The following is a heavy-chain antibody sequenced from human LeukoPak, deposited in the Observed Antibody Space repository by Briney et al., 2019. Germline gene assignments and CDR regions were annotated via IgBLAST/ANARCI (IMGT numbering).Heavy chain of an antibody. V-gene: IGHV1-2*06. J-gene: IGHJ4*02. CDR2: INPNSGGT. Sequence: ASVKVSCKASGYTFTGYYMHWVRQAPGQGLEWMGRINPNSGGTNYAQKFQGRVTMTRDTSTSTVYMELSSLRSEDTAVYYCARVGRWYAEYYFDYWGQGTLVTVSS. CDR1: GYTFTGYY. D-gene: IGHD2-2*01. CDR3: ARVGRWYAEYYFDY.